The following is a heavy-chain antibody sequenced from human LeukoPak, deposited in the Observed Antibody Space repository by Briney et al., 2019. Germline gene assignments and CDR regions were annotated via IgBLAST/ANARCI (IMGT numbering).Heavy chain of an antibody. CDR3: ARDSSGTQVWLFDY. CDR1: GGTFSNFA. V-gene: IGHV1-69*04. CDR2: IIPLLDMT. Sequence: SVKLSCKASGGTFSNFAISWVRQAPGQGLEWMGRIIPLLDMTNYAQNFQGRVTITADKSTSTTYMELRSLRSEDTAMYYCARDSSGTQVWLFDYWGQGTLVTVSS. D-gene: IGHD3-10*01. J-gene: IGHJ4*02.